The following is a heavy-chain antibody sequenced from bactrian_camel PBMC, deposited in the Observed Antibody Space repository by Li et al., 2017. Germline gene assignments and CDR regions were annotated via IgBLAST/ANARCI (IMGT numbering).Heavy chain of an antibody. CDR2: ITTDSRNS. CDR3: AAGFPDKLLSGNEYTY. D-gene: IGHD3*01. J-gene: IGHJ4*01. Sequence: VQLVESGGGSVQAGGSLRLSCEASGDTHRTTFMGWFRQAPGKEREGVATITTDSRNSFYADSVEGRFTLSLDTAKKMVYLQMNRLKPEDTGMYYCAAGFPDKLLSGNEYTYWGQGTQVTIS. CDR1: GDTHRTTF. V-gene: IGHV3S54*01.